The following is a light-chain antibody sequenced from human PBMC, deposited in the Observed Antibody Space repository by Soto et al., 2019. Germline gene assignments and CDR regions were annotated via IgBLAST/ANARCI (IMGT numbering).Light chain of an antibody. CDR3: QQYGSSPSIT. Sequence: EIVLTQSPGTLSWSPGERATLSCRASQSVISRYLAWYQQKCGQAPRLLIYGASSRATDIPDRFSGSGSGTDFTLTISRLEPEDSAVYYCQQYGSSPSITFGQGKRLEIQ. CDR2: GAS. J-gene: IGKJ5*01. V-gene: IGKV3-20*01. CDR1: QSVISRY.